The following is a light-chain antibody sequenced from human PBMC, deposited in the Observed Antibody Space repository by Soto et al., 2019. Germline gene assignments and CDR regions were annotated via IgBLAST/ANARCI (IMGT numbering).Light chain of an antibody. CDR1: SSDVGSYNL. Sequence: QPVLTQPASVSGSPGQSITISCTGISSDVGSYNLVSWYQQHPDKAPQLMIYEVSKRPSGVSNRFSGSKSGNTASLTISGLQTEDEADYYCCSYAGRSHYVFGTGTKVTVL. CDR3: CSYAGRSHYV. CDR2: EVS. J-gene: IGLJ1*01. V-gene: IGLV2-23*02.